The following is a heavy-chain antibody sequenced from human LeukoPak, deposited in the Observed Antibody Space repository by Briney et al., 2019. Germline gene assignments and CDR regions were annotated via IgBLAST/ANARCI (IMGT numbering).Heavy chain of an antibody. CDR2: INHSGST. J-gene: IGHJ5*02. V-gene: IGHV4-34*01. CDR1: GGSLSGYY. Sequence: PSETLSLTCAVYGGSLSGYYWSWIRQPPGKGLEWIGEINHSGSTNYNPSFKSRVTISVDTSKNQFSLKLSSVTAADTAVYYCARTYSSSWYRRTWFDPWGQGTLVTVSS. D-gene: IGHD6-13*01. CDR3: ARTYSSSWYRRTWFDP.